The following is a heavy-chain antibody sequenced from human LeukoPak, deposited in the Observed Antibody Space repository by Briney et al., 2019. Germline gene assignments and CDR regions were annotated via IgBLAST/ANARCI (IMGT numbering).Heavy chain of an antibody. J-gene: IGHJ6*03. CDR1: GYTFTGYY. CDR3: ASTYSSTGGNYYYYYYMDV. V-gene: IGHV1-2*02. CDR2: INPNSGGT. D-gene: IGHD6-13*01. Sequence: ASVKVSCKASGYTFTGYYMHWVRQAPGQGLEWMGWINPNSGGTNYAQKFQGRVTMTRDTSIITAYMELSRLRSDDTAVYYCASTYSSTGGNYYYYYYMDVWGKGTTVTVSS.